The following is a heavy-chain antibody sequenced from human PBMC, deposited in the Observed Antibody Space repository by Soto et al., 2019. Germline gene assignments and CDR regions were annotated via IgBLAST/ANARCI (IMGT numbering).Heavy chain of an antibody. J-gene: IGHJ4*02. CDR3: ARDPVAYCGGDCYSVGYFDY. D-gene: IGHD2-21*02. Sequence: GGSLRLSCAASGFTFSSYGMHWVRQAPGKGLEWVAVIWYDGSNKYYADSVKGRFTISRDNSKNTLYLQMNSLRAEDTAVYYCARDPVAYCGGDCYSVGYFDYWGQGTLVTVS. CDR1: GFTFSSYG. CDR2: IWYDGSNK. V-gene: IGHV3-33*01.